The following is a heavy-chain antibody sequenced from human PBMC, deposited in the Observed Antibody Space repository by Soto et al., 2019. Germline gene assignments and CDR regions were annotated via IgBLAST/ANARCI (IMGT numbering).Heavy chain of an antibody. CDR1: GGTFSSYT. V-gene: IGHV1-69*02. Sequence: GASVKVSCKASGGTFSSYTISWVRQAPGQGLEWMGRIIPILGIANYAQKFQGRVTITADKSTSTAYMELSSLRSEDTAVYYCARQLDYGVFEFDYWGQGTLVTVSS. J-gene: IGHJ4*02. CDR2: IIPILGIA. CDR3: ARQLDYGVFEFDY. D-gene: IGHD4-17*01.